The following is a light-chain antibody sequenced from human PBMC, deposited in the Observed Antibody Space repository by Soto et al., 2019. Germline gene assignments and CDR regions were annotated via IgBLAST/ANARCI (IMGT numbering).Light chain of an antibody. J-gene: IGLJ1*01. Sequence: QSVLTQPASVSGSPGQSITISCGGTSSDVGAYIYVSWYQQFPGKAPKLIIYEVNNRPSGVSDRFSGSKPDTTAYLTISGLQAEDEADYYCSSYSGSDTKVFGTGTKVTVL. CDR1: SSDVGAYIY. CDR2: EVN. CDR3: SSYSGSDTKV. V-gene: IGLV2-14*03.